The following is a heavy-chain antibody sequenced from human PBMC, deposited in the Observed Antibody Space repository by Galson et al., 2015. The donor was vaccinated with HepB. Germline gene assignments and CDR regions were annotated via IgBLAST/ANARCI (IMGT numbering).Heavy chain of an antibody. D-gene: IGHD4-17*01. J-gene: IGHJ4*02. CDR2: ISGSGGST. CDR1: GFTFSNYA. V-gene: IGHV3-23*01. Sequence: SLRLSCAASGFTFSNYAMSWSRQAPGRGLECVSAISGSGGSTNYADSVKGRFTISRDNSKNTLYLPINSLRAEDTAVYYCATFRRTVTTDFDYWGQGTLVTVSS. CDR3: ATFRRTVTTDFDY.